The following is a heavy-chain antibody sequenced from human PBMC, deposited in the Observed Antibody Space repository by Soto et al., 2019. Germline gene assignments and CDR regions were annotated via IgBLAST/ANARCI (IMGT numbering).Heavy chain of an antibody. Sequence: GGSLRLSCAASGFTFRSYAMSWVRQAPGKGLEWVSTISNGGGSTYYADSVKGRFTISRDNSKNTLYLQMDSLRAEDTAVYYCAKAMRVYYFDYWGQGTLVTVSS. CDR3: AKAMRVYYFDY. D-gene: IGHD6-6*01. J-gene: IGHJ4*02. V-gene: IGHV3-23*01. CDR1: GFTFRSYA. CDR2: ISNGGGST.